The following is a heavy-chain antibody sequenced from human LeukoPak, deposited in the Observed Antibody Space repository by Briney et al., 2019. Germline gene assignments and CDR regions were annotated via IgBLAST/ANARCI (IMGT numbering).Heavy chain of an antibody. V-gene: IGHV1-8*03. J-gene: IGHJ4*02. CDR3: AREDYDSSGCRD. D-gene: IGHD3-22*01. Sequence: GASVKVSCKASGYTFTSYDINWVRQATGQGLEWMGWMNPNSGNTGYAQKFQGRVTITGNTSISTAYMELSSLRSEDTAVYYCAREDYDSSGCRDWGQGTLVTVSS. CDR2: MNPNSGNT. CDR1: GYTFTSYD.